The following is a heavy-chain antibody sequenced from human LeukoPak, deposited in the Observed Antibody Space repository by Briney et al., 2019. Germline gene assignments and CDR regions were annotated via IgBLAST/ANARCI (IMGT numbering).Heavy chain of an antibody. Sequence: SETLSLTCTVSGASISSYYWTWVRQPAGKGLEWMGRIYSSGSTDYNPSLKSRVTMSVDTSKNQFSLKLSSVTAADTAVYYCAREGRSSTPGYWGQGALVTVSS. CDR2: IYSSGST. D-gene: IGHD2-15*01. V-gene: IGHV4-4*07. CDR1: GASISSYY. CDR3: AREGRSSTPGY. J-gene: IGHJ4*02.